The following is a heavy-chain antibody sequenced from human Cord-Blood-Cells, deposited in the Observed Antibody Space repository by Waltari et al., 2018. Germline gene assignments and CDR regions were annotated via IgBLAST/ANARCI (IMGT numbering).Heavy chain of an antibody. V-gene: IGHV4-34*01. CDR2: INHSGST. CDR3: ARGGSGYYYGSGSYYGY. Sequence: QVQLQQWGAGLLKPSETLSLTCAGYGGSFSGYYWSWIRQPPGKGLEWIGEINHSGSTNYNPSLKSRVTISVDTSKNQFSLKLSSVTAADTAVYYCARGGSGYYYGSGSYYGYWGQGTLVTVSS. D-gene: IGHD3-10*01. CDR1: GGSFSGYY. J-gene: IGHJ4*02.